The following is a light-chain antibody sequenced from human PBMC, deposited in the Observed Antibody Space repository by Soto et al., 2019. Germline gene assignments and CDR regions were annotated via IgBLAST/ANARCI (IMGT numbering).Light chain of an antibody. CDR2: GDN. V-gene: IGLV1-40*01. CDR3: TSPTPGSLYV. J-gene: IGLJ1*01. Sequence: QSVLTQPPSVSGAPGQRVIISCTGGSSNIGANNDVHWYQQTPGRAPKLLIYGDNNRPSGVPDRFSGSKSGNTASLTISGLQAEDEADYFCTSPTPGSLYVFGTGTKLTVL. CDR1: SSNIGANND.